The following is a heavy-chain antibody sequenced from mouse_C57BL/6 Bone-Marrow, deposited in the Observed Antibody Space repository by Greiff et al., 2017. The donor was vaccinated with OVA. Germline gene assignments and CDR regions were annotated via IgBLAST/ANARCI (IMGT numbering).Heavy chain of an antibody. J-gene: IGHJ3*01. Sequence: QVQLKQPGAELVMPGASVKLSCKASGYTFTSYWMHWVKQRPGQGLEWIGEIDPSDSYTNYNQKFKGKSTLTVDKSSSTAYMQLSSLTSEDSAVYYCACNYVAWFAYWGQGTLVTVSA. CDR3: ACNYVAWFAY. D-gene: IGHD2-1*01. CDR2: IDPSDSYT. V-gene: IGHV1-69*01. CDR1: GYTFTSYW.